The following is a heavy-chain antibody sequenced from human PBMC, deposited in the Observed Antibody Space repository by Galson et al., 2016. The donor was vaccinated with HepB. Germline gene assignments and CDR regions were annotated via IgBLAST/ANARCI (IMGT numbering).Heavy chain of an antibody. CDR1: GFSFSSYT. V-gene: IGHV3-48*01. D-gene: IGHD1-14*01. CDR3: ARGGRSTTRLSYQNFNGMDV. CDR2: IDSSSNNI. J-gene: IGHJ6*02. Sequence: SLRLSCAASGFSFSSYTMNWVRQVPGKGLVWIAYIDSSSNNIYYADSVKGRFTIARDNAKNSLYLQMNGLRGDDTAVYYCARGGRSTTRLSYQNFNGMDVWGQGTTVTVSS.